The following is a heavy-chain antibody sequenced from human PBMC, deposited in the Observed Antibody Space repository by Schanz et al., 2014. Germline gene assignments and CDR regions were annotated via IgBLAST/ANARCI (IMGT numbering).Heavy chain of an antibody. J-gene: IGHJ4*02. D-gene: IGHD3-10*01. Sequence: QVQLVESGGGVVQPGRSLRLSCAASGFTFNNYAMYWVRQAPGKGLEWVAVISYDGSNIYHADSVQGRFTISRDNSKDTLYLQMNSLRPEDTAVYYCVKEDRNHRSDYVYWGRGTLVTVSS. V-gene: IGHV3-30*18. CDR1: GFTFNNYA. CDR3: VKEDRNHRSDYVY. CDR2: ISYDGSNI.